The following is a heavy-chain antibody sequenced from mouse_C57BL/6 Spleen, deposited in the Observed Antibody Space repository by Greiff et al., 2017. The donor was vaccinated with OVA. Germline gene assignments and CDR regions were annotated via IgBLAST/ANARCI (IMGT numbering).Heavy chain of an antibody. Sequence: DVKLVESGGGLVKPGGSLKLSCAASGFTFSSYAMSWVRQTPEKRLEWVATISDGGSYTYYPDNVKGRFTISRDNAKNNLYLQMSHLKSEDTAMYYCARTLITTVVATGYFDVWGTGTTVTVSS. V-gene: IGHV5-4*03. J-gene: IGHJ1*03. CDR1: GFTFSSYA. D-gene: IGHD1-1*01. CDR3: ARTLITTVVATGYFDV. CDR2: ISDGGSYT.